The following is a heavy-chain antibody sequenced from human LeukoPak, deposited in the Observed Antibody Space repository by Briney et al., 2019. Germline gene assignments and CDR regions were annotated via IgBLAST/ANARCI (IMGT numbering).Heavy chain of an antibody. Sequence: ASVKVSCKASGYTFTGYYMHWVRQAPGQGLEWMGWINPNSGGTNYAQKFQGRVTMTRDTSISTAYMELSRLRSDDTAVYYCARAATLVPDIVLMIRQRGWFDPWGQGTLVTVSS. D-gene: IGHD2-8*01. CDR1: GYTFTGYY. CDR3: ARAATLVPDIVLMIRQRGWFDP. CDR2: INPNSGGT. V-gene: IGHV1-2*02. J-gene: IGHJ5*02.